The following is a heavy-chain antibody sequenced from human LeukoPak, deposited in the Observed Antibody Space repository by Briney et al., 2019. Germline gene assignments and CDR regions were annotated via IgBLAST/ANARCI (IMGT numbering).Heavy chain of an antibody. Sequence: AGGSLRLSCAASGFIFSTYWMSWVRQAPGKGLEWVANIKQDGSEKYYVDSVKGRFTISRDNAKNSLYLQMNSLRAEDTAVYYCARDKIVGATYFDYWGQGTLVTVSS. J-gene: IGHJ4*02. CDR1: GFIFSTYW. CDR3: ARDKIVGATYFDY. V-gene: IGHV3-7*01. CDR2: IKQDGSEK. D-gene: IGHD1-26*01.